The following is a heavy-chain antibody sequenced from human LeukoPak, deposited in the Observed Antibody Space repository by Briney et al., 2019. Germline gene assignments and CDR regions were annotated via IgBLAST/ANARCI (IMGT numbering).Heavy chain of an antibody. CDR1: GFTFSSYA. D-gene: IGHD6-13*01. CDR3: ARARRWSSLFDY. J-gene: IGHJ4*02. CDR2: ISGDGAST. V-gene: IGHV3-64*01. Sequence: QTGGSLRLSCAASGFTFSSYAMHWVRQAPGKGLEYVSAISGDGASTFYANAVKGRFTISRDNAKNSLYLQMNSLRAEDTAVYYCARARRWSSLFDYWGQGTLVTVSS.